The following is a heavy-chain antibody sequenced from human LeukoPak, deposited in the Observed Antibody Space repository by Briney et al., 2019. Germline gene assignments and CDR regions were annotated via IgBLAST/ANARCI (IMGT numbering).Heavy chain of an antibody. CDR2: MNPNSGNT. V-gene: IGHV1-8*01. CDR3: AKTGELSSGWDWFDP. D-gene: IGHD6-19*01. CDR1: GYTFTSYD. Sequence: VKVSCKASGYTFTSYDINWVRQATGQGLEWMGWMNPNSGNTGYAQKFQGRVTMTRNTSISTAYMELRSLRSDDTAIYYCAKTGELSSGWDWFDPWGQGTLVTVSS. J-gene: IGHJ5*02.